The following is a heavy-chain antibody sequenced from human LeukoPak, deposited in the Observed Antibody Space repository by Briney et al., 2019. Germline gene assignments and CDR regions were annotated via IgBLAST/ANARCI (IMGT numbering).Heavy chain of an antibody. CDR3: ARDTKN. Sequence: GGSLRLSCAASGFTVGSNYMSWVRQALGKGLECVSIIYIGGSTYYAGSVKGRFTISRDNSKNTLYLQMNSLRAEDTAMYYCARDTKNWGQGTLVTVSS. CDR2: IYIGGST. V-gene: IGHV3-53*01. D-gene: IGHD1-1*01. CDR1: GFTVGSNY. J-gene: IGHJ4*02.